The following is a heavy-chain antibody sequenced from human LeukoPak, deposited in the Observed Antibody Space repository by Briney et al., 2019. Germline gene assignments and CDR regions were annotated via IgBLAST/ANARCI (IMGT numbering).Heavy chain of an antibody. J-gene: IGHJ6*03. Sequence: GGTLRLSCAASGFTFRSYGMNWVRQAPGKGLEWVPSISSSSSSYIYYADSVKGRFTISRDNAKNSLYLQMNSLRAEDTAVYYCARGLSYSYMDVWGKGTTVTISS. D-gene: IGHD3-16*01. CDR2: ISSSSSSYI. CDR1: GFTFRSYG. V-gene: IGHV3-21*01. CDR3: ARGLSYSYMDV.